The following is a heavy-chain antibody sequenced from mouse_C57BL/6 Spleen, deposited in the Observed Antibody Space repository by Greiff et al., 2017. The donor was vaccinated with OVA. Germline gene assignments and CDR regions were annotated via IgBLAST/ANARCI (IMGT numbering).Heavy chain of an antibody. J-gene: IGHJ4*01. Sequence: QVQLKESGAELMKPGASVKLSCKATGYTFTGYWIEWVKQRPGHGLEWIGEILPGSGSTNYNEKFKGKATFTADTSSNTAYMQLSSLTTEDSAIYYCARWYYGPYAMDYWGQGTSVTVSS. CDR2: ILPGSGST. V-gene: IGHV1-9*01. D-gene: IGHD1-2*01. CDR3: ARWYYGPYAMDY. CDR1: GYTFTGYW.